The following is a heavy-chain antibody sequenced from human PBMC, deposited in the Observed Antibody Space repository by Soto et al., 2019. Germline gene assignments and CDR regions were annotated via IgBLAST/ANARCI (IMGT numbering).Heavy chain of an antibody. Sequence: SETLSLTCTVSGGSISSSSYYWGWIRQPPGKGLEWIGSIYYSGSTYYNPSPKSRVTISVDTSKNQFSLKLSSVTAADTAVYYCARHYDYYDSSGHFDYWGQGTLVTVSS. J-gene: IGHJ4*02. CDR1: GGSISSSSYY. D-gene: IGHD3-22*01. V-gene: IGHV4-39*01. CDR3: ARHYDYYDSSGHFDY. CDR2: IYYSGST.